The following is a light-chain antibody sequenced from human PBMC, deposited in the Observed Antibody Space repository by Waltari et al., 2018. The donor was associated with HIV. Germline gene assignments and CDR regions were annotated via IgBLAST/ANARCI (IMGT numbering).Light chain of an antibody. J-gene: IGLJ2*01. Sequence: SYELTQPPSVSVSPGQTASITCTGETLGDKYVCWYHQKPGQSPVLVIQEDTKRPSGIPERFSGSNSGNTATLTISGTQAADEGDYYCQAWGSGSAPFGGGTKLTVL. CDR1: TLGDKY. V-gene: IGLV3-1*01. CDR2: EDT. CDR3: QAWGSGSAP.